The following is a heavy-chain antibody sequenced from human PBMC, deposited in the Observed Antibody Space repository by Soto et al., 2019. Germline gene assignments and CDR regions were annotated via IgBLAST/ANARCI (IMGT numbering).Heavy chain of an antibody. CDR2: ISAYNGNT. V-gene: IGHV1-18*01. Sequence: QVQLVQSGAEVKKPGASVKVSCKASGYTFTSYGISWVRQAPGQGLEWMGWISAYNGNTNYAQKLQGRVTMTTDTSTGRGRMGRGSVRSDHTAVYYCALDEGSGDDFPDYWGEGTLVTVAS. D-gene: IGHD5-12*01. CDR3: ALDEGSGDDFPDY. CDR1: GYTFTSYG. J-gene: IGHJ4*02.